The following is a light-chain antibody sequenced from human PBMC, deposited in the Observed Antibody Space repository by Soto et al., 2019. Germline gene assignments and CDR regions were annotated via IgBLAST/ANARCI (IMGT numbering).Light chain of an antibody. CDR1: QSVSRY. Sequence: EIVLTQSPATLSLSPGERATLSCRASQSVSRYLAWYQQKPGQAPRLLIYDASSRAAGIPARFSGSGSGTDFTLSISRLEPEDFAVYYCLQRSNWPPLTFGGGTKVEIK. CDR2: DAS. CDR3: LQRSNWPPLT. V-gene: IGKV3-11*01. J-gene: IGKJ4*01.